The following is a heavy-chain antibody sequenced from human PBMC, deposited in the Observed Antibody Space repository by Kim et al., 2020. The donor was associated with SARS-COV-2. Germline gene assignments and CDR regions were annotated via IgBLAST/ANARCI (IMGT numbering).Heavy chain of an antibody. D-gene: IGHD3-10*01. V-gene: IGHV3-33*06. CDR1: GFTFSSYG. J-gene: IGHJ4*02. CDR3: AKGSLWFGELTFDY. Sequence: GESLRLSCAASGFTFSSYGMHWVRQAPGKGLEWVAVIWYDGSNKYYADSVKGRFTISRDNSKNTLYLQMNSLRAEDTAVYYCAKGSLWFGELTFDYWGQG. CDR2: IWYDGSNK.